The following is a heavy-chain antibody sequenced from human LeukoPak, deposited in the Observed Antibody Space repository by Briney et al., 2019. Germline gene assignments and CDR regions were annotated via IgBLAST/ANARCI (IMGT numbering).Heavy chain of an antibody. D-gene: IGHD3-10*01. Sequence: PGGSLRLSCAASGFTFSDYYMSWIRQAPGKGLEWVSYISSSGSTIDYADPVKGRFTISRDNAKNSLYLQMNSLRAEDTAVYYCARNRATYNWFDPWGQGTLVTVSS. V-gene: IGHV3-11*01. CDR1: GFTFSDYY. CDR3: ARNRATYNWFDP. J-gene: IGHJ5*02. CDR2: ISSSGSTI.